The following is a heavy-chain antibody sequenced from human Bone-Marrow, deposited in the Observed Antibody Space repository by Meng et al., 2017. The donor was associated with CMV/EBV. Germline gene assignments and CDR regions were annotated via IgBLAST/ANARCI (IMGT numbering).Heavy chain of an antibody. CDR2: IKQDVSAK. CDR3: ARERYSGSYYDDY. CDR1: GFTFSSSW. J-gene: IGHJ4*02. Sequence: AASGFTFSSSWMSWVRGAPGKGLEWVANIKQDVSAKYYVASVKGRFTISRDNAKNSLYLQMNSLRAEDTAVYYCARERYSGSYYDDYWGQGTLVTVSS. D-gene: IGHD1-26*01. V-gene: IGHV3-7*01.